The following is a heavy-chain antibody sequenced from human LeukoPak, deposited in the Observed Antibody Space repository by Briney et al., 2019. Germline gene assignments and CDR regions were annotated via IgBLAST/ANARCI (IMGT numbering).Heavy chain of an antibody. V-gene: IGHV1-69*04. J-gene: IGHJ4*02. D-gene: IGHD3-22*01. CDR1: GGTFSSYA. Sequence: GASVKVSCKASGGTFSSYAISWVRQAPGQVLEWMGRIIPIFGIANYAQKFQGRVTITADKSTSTAYMELSSLRSEDTAVYYCATTISSYYHFDYWGQGTLVTVSS. CDR3: ATTISSYYHFDY. CDR2: IIPIFGIA.